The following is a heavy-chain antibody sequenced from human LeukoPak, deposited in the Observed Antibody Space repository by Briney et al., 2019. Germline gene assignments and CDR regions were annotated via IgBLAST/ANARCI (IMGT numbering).Heavy chain of an antibody. V-gene: IGHV1-69*05. J-gene: IGHJ5*02. D-gene: IGHD3-22*01. CDR3: ANGNYYDRSGNHHRIYNWFDP. CDR1: GGTFSNYA. Sequence: SVKVSCKASGGTFSNYAISWVRQAPGQGLEWMRGIIPILGTANYAPKFQDRVTISMDESTSTSFMELRSLRSEDTAVYYCANGNYYDRSGNHHRIYNWFDPWGQGTLVTVSS. CDR2: IIPILGTA.